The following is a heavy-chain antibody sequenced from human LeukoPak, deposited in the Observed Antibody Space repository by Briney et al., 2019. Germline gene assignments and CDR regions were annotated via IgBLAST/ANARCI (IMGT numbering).Heavy chain of an antibody. Sequence: SETLSLTCSVSGGSISSHYWSWIRQPPGKGLEWIGYIYYSGSTKYNPSLKSRVTISVDTSKNQFSLKLSSVTAADTAVYYCARAVGATRPVDYWGQGTLVTVSS. CDR2: IYYSGST. CDR3: ARAVGATRPVDY. D-gene: IGHD1-26*01. V-gene: IGHV4-59*11. CDR1: GGSISSHY. J-gene: IGHJ4*02.